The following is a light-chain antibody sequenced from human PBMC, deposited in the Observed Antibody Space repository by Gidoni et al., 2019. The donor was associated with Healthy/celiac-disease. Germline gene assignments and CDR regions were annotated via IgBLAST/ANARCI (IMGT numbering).Light chain of an antibody. J-gene: IGLJ3*02. CDR2: KDS. CDR1: ALPKQY. V-gene: IGLV3-25*03. Sequence: SYELTQPPSVSVSPGQTARITCSGDALPKQYAYWYQQKPGQAPVLVIYKDSERPAGSPERFSGSSSGTTVTLTISGVQAEDEADYYCQSADSSSWVFGGGTKLTVL. CDR3: QSADSSSWV.